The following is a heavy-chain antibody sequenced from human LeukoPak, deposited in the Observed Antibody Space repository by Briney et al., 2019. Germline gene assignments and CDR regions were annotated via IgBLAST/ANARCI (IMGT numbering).Heavy chain of an antibody. CDR2: IYYTGST. D-gene: IGHD3-22*01. J-gene: IGHJ3*02. CDR1: GGSISSYY. V-gene: IGHV4-59*01. Sequence: KPSETLSLTCTVSGGSISSYYWSWIRQPPGKGLEWIGYIYYTGSTNYNPSLKSRVTISVDTSKNQFSLKLSSVTAADTAVYYCAREVHYYDSSGYAGKAFDIWGQGTMVTVSS. CDR3: AREVHYYDSSGYAGKAFDI.